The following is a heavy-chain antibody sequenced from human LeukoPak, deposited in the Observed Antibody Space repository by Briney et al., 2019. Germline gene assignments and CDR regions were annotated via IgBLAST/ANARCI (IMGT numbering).Heavy chain of an antibody. Sequence: GRSLRLSCAASGFTFDDYAMHWVRQAPGKGLERVSGISWNSGSIGYADSVKGRFTISRDNAKNSLYLQMNSLRAEDTALYYCAKSYSSGWRNFDYWGQGTLVTVSS. J-gene: IGHJ4*02. D-gene: IGHD6-19*01. CDR3: AKSYSSGWRNFDY. CDR2: ISWNSGSI. CDR1: GFTFDDYA. V-gene: IGHV3-9*01.